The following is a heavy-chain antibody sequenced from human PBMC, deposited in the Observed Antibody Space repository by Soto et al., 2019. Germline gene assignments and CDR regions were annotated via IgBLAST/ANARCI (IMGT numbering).Heavy chain of an antibody. CDR3: ARERPDGSRLAP. V-gene: IGHV4-30-4*01. CDR2: IYYSGST. CDR1: GGSFSSGDYY. D-gene: IGHD6-13*01. J-gene: IGHJ5*02. Sequence: SETLSLTCTVSGGSFSSGDYYWSWIRQPPGKGLEWIGYIYYSGSTYYNPSLKSRVTISVDTSKNQFSLKLSSVTAADTAVYYCARERPDGSRLAPWGQGTLVTVSS.